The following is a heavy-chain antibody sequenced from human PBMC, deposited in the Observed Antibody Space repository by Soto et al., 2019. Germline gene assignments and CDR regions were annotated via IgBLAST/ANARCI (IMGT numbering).Heavy chain of an antibody. V-gene: IGHV3-30*18. CDR3: AKAFHKYYNWFDP. J-gene: IGHJ5*02. Sequence: GGSLRLSCAASGFTFSSYGMHWVRQAPGKGLEWVAVISYDGSNKYYADSVKGRFTISRDNSKNTLYLQMNSLRAEDTAVYYCAKAFHKYYNWFDPWGQGTLVTVSS. CDR1: GFTFSSYG. CDR2: ISYDGSNK.